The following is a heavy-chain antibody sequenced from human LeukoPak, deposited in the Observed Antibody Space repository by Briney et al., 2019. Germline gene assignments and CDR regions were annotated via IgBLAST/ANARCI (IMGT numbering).Heavy chain of an antibody. CDR1: GFTFRTYV. CDR2: IGSSSSFM. Sequence: GGSLRLSGAASGFTFRTYVMKWFRQAPGKGLEWVSSIGSSSSFMYYADSVRGRFTISRDNAKNSLYLQMNSLRAEDAAVYYCAREDYSSGNPTIDNWGQGTLVTVSS. V-gene: IGHV3-21*01. D-gene: IGHD3-10*01. CDR3: AREDYSSGNPTIDN. J-gene: IGHJ4*02.